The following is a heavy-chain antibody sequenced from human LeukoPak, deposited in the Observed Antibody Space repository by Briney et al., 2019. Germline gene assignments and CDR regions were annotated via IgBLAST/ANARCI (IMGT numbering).Heavy chain of an antibody. J-gene: IGHJ4*02. D-gene: IGHD6-19*01. CDR3: ARAIAVGRWDFDY. V-gene: IGHV4-59*01. CDR1: GGSISSYY. Sequence: TSETLSLTCTVSGGSISSYYWSWIRQPPGKGLEWIGYIYYSGSTNYNPSLKSRVTISVDTSKNQFSLKLSSVTAADTAVYYCARAIAVGRWDFDYWGQGTLVTVSS. CDR2: IYYSGST.